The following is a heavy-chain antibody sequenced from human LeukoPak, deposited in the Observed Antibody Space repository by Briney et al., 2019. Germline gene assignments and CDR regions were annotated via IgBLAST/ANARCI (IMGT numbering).Heavy chain of an antibody. V-gene: IGHV3-7*03. D-gene: IGHD6-19*01. CDR2: IKQDGSEK. CDR1: GFTFSTYW. J-gene: IGHJ3*02. CDR3: AKDHYGAVAGDAFDI. Sequence: GGSLRLSCAASGFTFSTYWMSWVRQAPGKGLEWVANIKQDGSEKYYVDSVKGRFTISRDNAKNTLYLQMNSLRAEDTAVYYCAKDHYGAVAGDAFDIWGQGTMVTVSS.